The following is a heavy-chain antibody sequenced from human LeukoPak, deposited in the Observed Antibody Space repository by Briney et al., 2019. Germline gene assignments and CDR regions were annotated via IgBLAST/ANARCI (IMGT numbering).Heavy chain of an antibody. CDR3: AKAYYDSSGYYNYFDY. Sequence: GGSLRLSCSASGFTFITYAMHWVRQAPGKGLEWVSSISGSGGSTLYADSVKGRFTISRDNSKNTLYLQMNSLRAEDTAVYYCAKAYYDSSGYYNYFDYWGQGTLVTVSS. CDR1: GFTFITYA. CDR2: ISGSGGST. J-gene: IGHJ4*02. D-gene: IGHD3-22*01. V-gene: IGHV3-23*01.